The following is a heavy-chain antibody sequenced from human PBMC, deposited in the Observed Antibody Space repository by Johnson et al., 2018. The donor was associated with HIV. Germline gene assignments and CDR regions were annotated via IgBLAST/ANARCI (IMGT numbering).Heavy chain of an antibody. Sequence: QVLLVESGGGLVKPGGSLRLSCAASGFTFHDSYMSWIRQAPGKGLEWISYISGSGGTMYSADSVKGRFTISRDNSKNTLYLQMNSLRAEDTAVYCCAVENFEWELGALDIWGQGTMVTVS. D-gene: IGHD1-26*01. V-gene: IGHV3-11*04. CDR2: ISGSGGTM. J-gene: IGHJ3*02. CDR1: GFTFHDSY. CDR3: AVENFEWELGALDI.